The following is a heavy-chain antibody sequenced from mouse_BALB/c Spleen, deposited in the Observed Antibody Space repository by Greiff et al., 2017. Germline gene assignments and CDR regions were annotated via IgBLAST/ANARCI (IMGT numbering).Heavy chain of an antibody. CDR2: ISDGGSYT. CDR3: ARDGEVRRGAMDY. J-gene: IGHJ4*01. CDR1: GFTFSDYY. Sequence: EVQVVESGGGLVKPGGSLKLSCAAPGFTFSDYYMYWVRQTPEKRLEWVATISDGGSYTYYPDSVKGRFTISRDNAKNNLYLQMSSLKSEDTAMYYCARDGEVRRGAMDYWGQGTSVTVSS. D-gene: IGHD2-14*01. V-gene: IGHV5-4*02.